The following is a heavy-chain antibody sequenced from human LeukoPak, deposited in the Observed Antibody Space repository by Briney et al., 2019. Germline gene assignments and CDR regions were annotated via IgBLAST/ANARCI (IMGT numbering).Heavy chain of an antibody. CDR2: IIPIFGTA. CDR1: GGTFSSYA. Sequence: VKVSCKASGGTFSSYAISWVRQAPGQGLEWMGGIIPIFGTANYAQKFQGRVTITADESTSTAYMELSSLRSEDTAVYYCARDFGQPPIFDYWGQGTLVTVSS. V-gene: IGHV1-69*13. J-gene: IGHJ4*02. CDR3: ARDFGQPPIFDY. D-gene: IGHD3-10*01.